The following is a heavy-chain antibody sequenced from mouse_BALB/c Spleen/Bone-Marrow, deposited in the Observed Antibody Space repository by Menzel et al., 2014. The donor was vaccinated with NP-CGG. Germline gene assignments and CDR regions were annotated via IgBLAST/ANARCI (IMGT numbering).Heavy chain of an antibody. CDR1: GDSIXSGY. Sequence: EVNVVDSGPSLVKPSQTLSLTCSVTGDSIXSGYWNWIRKFPGNKLEYMGYISYSGNTYYNPSLKSRISITRDTSKNQYYLQLNSVTTEDTATYYCATYDGYCFDYWGQGTTLTVSS. V-gene: IGHV3-8*02. J-gene: IGHJ2*01. CDR2: ISYSGNT. D-gene: IGHD2-3*01. CDR3: ATYDGYCFDY.